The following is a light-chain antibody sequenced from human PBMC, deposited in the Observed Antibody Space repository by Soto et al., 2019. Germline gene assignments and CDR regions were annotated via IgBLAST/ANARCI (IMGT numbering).Light chain of an antibody. CDR3: QSYDSSNRDVV. J-gene: IGLJ2*01. Sequence: NFMLTQPHSVSESPGKTVTISCTRSSGSIASNYVQWYQQRPGSAPTTVIYEDNQRPSGVPDRVSGSIDSSSNSASLTISGLKTEDEADYYCQSYDSSNRDVVFGGGTKLTVL. CDR2: EDN. V-gene: IGLV6-57*04. CDR1: SGSIASNY.